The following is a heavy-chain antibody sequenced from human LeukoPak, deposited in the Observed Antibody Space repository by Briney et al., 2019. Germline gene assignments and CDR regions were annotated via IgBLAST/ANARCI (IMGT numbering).Heavy chain of an antibody. CDR1: GGTFSSYA. Sequence: SVKVSCKASGGTFSSYAINWVRQAPGQGLEWMGGIIPMFGAADFAQKFQGRVTITTDASTTTAYMELSSLRTEDTAVYFCARGGRRDGYNPFDYWGQGTLLIVSS. CDR3: ARGGRRDGYNPFDY. V-gene: IGHV1-69*05. J-gene: IGHJ4*02. CDR2: IIPMFGAA. D-gene: IGHD5-24*01.